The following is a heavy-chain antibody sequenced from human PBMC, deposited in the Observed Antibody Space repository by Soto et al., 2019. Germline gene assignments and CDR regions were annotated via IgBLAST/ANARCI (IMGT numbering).Heavy chain of an antibody. CDR1: GYTFTSYA. D-gene: IGHD2-15*01. Sequence: QVQLVQSGAEVKKPGASVKVSCKASGYTFTSYAMHWVRQAPGQRLEWMGWINAGNGNTKYSQKFQGRVTITRDTSASTAYKELSSLRSEDTAVNYCARARELDIVVVVAAVPDYWGQGTLVTVST. CDR3: ARARELDIVVVVAAVPDY. V-gene: IGHV1-3*01. CDR2: INAGNGNT. J-gene: IGHJ4*02.